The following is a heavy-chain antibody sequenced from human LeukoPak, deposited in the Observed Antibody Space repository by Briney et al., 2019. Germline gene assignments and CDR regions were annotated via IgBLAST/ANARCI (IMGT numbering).Heavy chain of an antibody. V-gene: IGHV4-4*07. J-gene: IGHJ3*02. CDR3: ARLNGDGFDI. CDR1: GDSLDGHY. Sequence: SETLSLTCTVSGDSLDGHYWYWIRQPAGKGLEWIGRIYSSGSRNYAPSLKSRVTMSIDTSKKSLSLKLNTVPAADTAVYYCARLNGDGFDIWGQGAKVTVSS. CDR2: IYSSGSR. D-gene: IGHD2-8*01.